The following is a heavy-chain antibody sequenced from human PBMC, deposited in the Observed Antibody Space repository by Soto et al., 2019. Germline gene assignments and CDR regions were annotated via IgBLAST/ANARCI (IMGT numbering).Heavy chain of an antibody. J-gene: IGHJ4*02. CDR1: GFTFSSYG. D-gene: IGHD6-13*01. CDR2: IWYDGSNK. CDR3: SRDSEQLVSDY. V-gene: IGHV3-33*01. Sequence: QVQLVESGGGVVQPGRSLRLSCAASGFTFSSYGMHWVRQAPGKGLEWVAVIWYDGSNKYYADSVKGRFTISRDNSKNTLYLQMNSLRAEDTAVYYCSRDSEQLVSDYWGQGTLGTVSS.